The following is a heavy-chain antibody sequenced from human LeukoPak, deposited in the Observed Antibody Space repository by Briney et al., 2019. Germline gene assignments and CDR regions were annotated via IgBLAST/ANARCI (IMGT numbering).Heavy chain of an antibody. CDR1: GFTFINAW. Sequence: GGSLRLSCAASGFTFINAWMAWVRQTPGKGLEWVGRIKAKAHGGTIEYAAPVKGRFTISRDDSKNTLYLQMNSLRTEDTAVYYCTTDGVGVEGATYDNWGQGTLVSVSS. CDR2: IKAKAHGGTI. J-gene: IGHJ4*02. D-gene: IGHD1-26*01. V-gene: IGHV3-15*01. CDR3: TTDGVGVEGATYDN.